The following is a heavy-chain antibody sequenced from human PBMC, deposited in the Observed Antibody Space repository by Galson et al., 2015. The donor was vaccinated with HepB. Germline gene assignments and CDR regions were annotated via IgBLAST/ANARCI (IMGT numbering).Heavy chain of an antibody. D-gene: IGHD3-10*01. CDR1: GFTSRDLA. V-gene: IGHV3-9*02. J-gene: IGHJ4*02. CDR2: IYWNGARV. Sequence: SLILSCAASGFTSRDLAMHWVRQPPGKGLEWVGGIYWNGARVDYADSVKGRFTISRDNAKNSLYLQMNSLRPEDTALYYCGRDQRPGGLGFWGQGTLVTVSS. CDR3: GRDQRPGGLGF.